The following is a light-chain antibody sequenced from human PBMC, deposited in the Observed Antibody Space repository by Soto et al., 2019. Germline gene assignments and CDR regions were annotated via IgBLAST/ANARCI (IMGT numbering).Light chain of an antibody. J-gene: IGLJ1*01. CDR3: SAYTVSRTYV. Sequence: QSALTQPASVSGSPGQSITISCTGTSSGVGAYNFVSWHQQHPGKAPKLMIYNVYDRPSGISYRFSGSKSGNTASLTISGLQGEDEADYYCSAYTVSRTYVFGTGTKVT. CDR1: SSGVGAYNF. V-gene: IGLV2-14*03. CDR2: NVY.